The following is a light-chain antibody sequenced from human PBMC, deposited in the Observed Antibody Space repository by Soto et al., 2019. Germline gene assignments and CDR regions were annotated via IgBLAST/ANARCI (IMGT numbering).Light chain of an antibody. V-gene: IGKV3-15*01. CDR3: LQYHNWPPWT. Sequence: ETVMTQSPATLSVSPGERATLSCRTSQTVSSHLAWYQQIPGQAPRLLIYGASTRATDIPARFSGSGSGTEFTLTISSLQSEDFAVYYCLQYHNWPPWTFGQGNKVEIK. CDR1: QTVSSH. J-gene: IGKJ1*01. CDR2: GAS.